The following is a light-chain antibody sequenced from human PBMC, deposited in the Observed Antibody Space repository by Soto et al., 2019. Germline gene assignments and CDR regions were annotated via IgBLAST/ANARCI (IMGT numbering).Light chain of an antibody. J-gene: IGKJ1*01. V-gene: IGKV1-9*01. CDR1: QGISSY. CDR2: AAS. Sequence: DIQLTQSPSFLSATVGDRVTITCRASQGISSYLAWYQQKPGKAPKLLIYAASTLQSGVPSRFRGSGSGTEFTLTISSLKPEDFETYYCQQLNSYPWTFGQGTKVNIK. CDR3: QQLNSYPWT.